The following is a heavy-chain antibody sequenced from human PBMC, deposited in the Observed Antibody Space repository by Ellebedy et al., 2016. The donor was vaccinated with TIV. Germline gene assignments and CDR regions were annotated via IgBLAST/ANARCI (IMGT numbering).Heavy chain of an antibody. CDR1: GYTFTSYY. CDR2: INPGGDTT. Sequence: ASVKVSXXASGYTFTSYYIHWVRQAPGQGLEWMGIINPGGDTTDYAQSFQGRVTLTRDTSTSTVYMELSSLRSDDTAVYYCARSSGFPGYWGQGTLVTVSS. CDR3: ARSSGFPGY. V-gene: IGHV1-46*01. D-gene: IGHD6-19*01. J-gene: IGHJ4*02.